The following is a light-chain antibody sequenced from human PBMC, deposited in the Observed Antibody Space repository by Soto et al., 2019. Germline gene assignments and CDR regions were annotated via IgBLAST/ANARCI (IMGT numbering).Light chain of an antibody. J-gene: IGKJ1*01. V-gene: IGKV3-20*01. CDR1: QSVSSSY. CDR2: GAS. Sequence: EIVLTQSPGTLSLSPGERATLSCRASQSVSSSYLAWYQQKPGQDPRLLIYGASSRATGIPDRFSGSGSGTDFTLTISRLEPEDFAVYDCQQYGSPWTFGQGTKVEIK. CDR3: QQYGSPWT.